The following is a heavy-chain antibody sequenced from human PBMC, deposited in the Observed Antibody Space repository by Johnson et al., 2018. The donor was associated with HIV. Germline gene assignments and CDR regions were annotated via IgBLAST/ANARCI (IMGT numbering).Heavy chain of an antibody. Sequence: VQLVESGGGVVRPGGSLRLSCAASGFTFSSYWMSWVRQAPGKGLEWVANINQDGSEKYYVDSVKGRFTISRDNAKNSLYLQMNSLRAEDTAVYYCARRDWSYDILTVYYQGDAFDIWGQGTMVTVSS. CDR3: ARRDWSYDILTVYYQGDAFDI. J-gene: IGHJ3*02. CDR2: INQDGSEK. CDR1: GFTFSSYW. V-gene: IGHV3-7*02. D-gene: IGHD3-9*01.